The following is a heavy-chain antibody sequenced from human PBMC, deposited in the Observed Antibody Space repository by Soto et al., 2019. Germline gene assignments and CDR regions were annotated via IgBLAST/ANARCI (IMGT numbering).Heavy chain of an antibody. Sequence: GASVKVSCKASGGTFSSYAISWVRQAPGQGLEWMGGIIPIFGTANYAQKFQGRVTITADESTSTAYMELSSLRSEDTAVYYCASQTYYYDSSGYSAFDYWGQGTLVTVS. CDR2: IIPIFGTA. CDR1: GGTFSSYA. CDR3: ASQTYYYDSSGYSAFDY. V-gene: IGHV1-69*13. D-gene: IGHD3-22*01. J-gene: IGHJ4*02.